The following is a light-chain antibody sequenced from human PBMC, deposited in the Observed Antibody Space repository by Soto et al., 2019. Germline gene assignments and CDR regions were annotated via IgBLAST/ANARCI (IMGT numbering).Light chain of an antibody. CDR2: EVS. J-gene: IGLJ2*01. CDR3: SSYGSSSTL. V-gene: IGLV2-14*01. CDR1: SSDLGGYNY. Sequence: QSALTQPASVSGSPGQSITISCTGTSSDLGGYNYVSWYQQHPGKAPKLMIYEVSNRPSGVSNRFSGSKSGNTASLTISGFQAEEEAYYYSSSYGSSSTLFGGGTKLTVL.